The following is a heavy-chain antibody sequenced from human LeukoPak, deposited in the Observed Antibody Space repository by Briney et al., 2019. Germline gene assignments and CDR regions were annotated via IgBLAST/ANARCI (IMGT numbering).Heavy chain of an antibody. Sequence: ASVKVSCKASGYTFTSYDINWVRQATGQGLEWMGWMNPNSGNTGYAQKFQGRVTMTRNTSISTACMELSSLRSEDTAVYYCARDNGGTAMAYYYYYYMDVWGKGTTVTISS. D-gene: IGHD5-18*01. V-gene: IGHV1-8*01. CDR3: ARDNGGTAMAYYYYYYMDV. CDR1: GYTFTSYD. CDR2: MNPNSGNT. J-gene: IGHJ6*03.